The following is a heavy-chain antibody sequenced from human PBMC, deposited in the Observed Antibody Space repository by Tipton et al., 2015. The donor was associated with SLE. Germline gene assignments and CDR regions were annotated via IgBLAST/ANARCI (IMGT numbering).Heavy chain of an antibody. J-gene: IGHJ5*02. CDR1: GASVRTMSYF. V-gene: IGHV4-39*01. CDR2: IYYSGTP. D-gene: IGHD3-3*01. Sequence: TLSLTCSVSGASVRTMSYFWGWSRQPPGKGFEWIGSIYYSGTPYYNPSLTGRVTISFDTSKDQVSLKLTSVTAADTAVYFCARGYDYWSGYGYFDPWGQGNLVTVSS. CDR3: ARGYDYWSGYGYFDP.